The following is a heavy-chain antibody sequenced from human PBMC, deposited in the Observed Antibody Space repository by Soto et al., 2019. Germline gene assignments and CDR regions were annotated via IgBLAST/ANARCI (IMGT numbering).Heavy chain of an antibody. CDR2: IYYSGST. J-gene: IGHJ6*03. Sequence: SEILSLTCTVSGGSISSSSYYWGWIRQPPGKGLEWIGSIYYSGSTYYNPSLKSRVTISVDTSKNQFSLKLSSVTAADTAVYYCARQVVPAVMRPHPIYYYYYMDVWGKGTTVTVSS. V-gene: IGHV4-39*01. CDR3: ARQVVPAVMRPHPIYYYYYMDV. D-gene: IGHD2-2*01. CDR1: GGSISSSSYY.